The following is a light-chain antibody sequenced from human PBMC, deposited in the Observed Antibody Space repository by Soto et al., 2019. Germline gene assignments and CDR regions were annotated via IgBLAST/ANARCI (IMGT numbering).Light chain of an antibody. CDR1: QSISSY. J-gene: IGKJ1*01. CDR2: AAS. Sequence: IQMTQSPASLSASVGDGVTITCRASQSISSYLNWYQQKPGKAPKLLIYAASSLESGVPPRFSGSGSGTDFTLAISSLQPEDSATYYCLQDINYPWKFGQGTKVDIK. V-gene: IGKV1-6*01. CDR3: LQDINYPWK.